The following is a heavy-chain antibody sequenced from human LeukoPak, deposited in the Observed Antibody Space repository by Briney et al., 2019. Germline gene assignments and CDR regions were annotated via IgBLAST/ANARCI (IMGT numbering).Heavy chain of an antibody. J-gene: IGHJ4*02. CDR2: ISWNSGSI. CDR1: GFTFDDYA. CDR3: ASIGSSGSRDY. D-gene: IGHD3-22*01. Sequence: GGSLRLSCAASGFTFDDYAMHWVRQAPGKGLEWVSGISWNSGSIGYADSVKGRFTISSDNAKNSLYLQMNSLRAEDTALYYCASIGSSGSRDYWGQGTLVTVSS. V-gene: IGHV3-9*01.